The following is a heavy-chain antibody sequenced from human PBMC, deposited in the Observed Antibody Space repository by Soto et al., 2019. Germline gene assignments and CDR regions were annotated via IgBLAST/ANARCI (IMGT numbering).Heavy chain of an antibody. D-gene: IGHD3-10*01. CDR3: ARDHRSLGDYYGMDV. CDR2: IHYTGST. V-gene: IGHV4-31*03. CDR1: GDSISSSGFY. Sequence: QVQLQESGPGLVKPSQTLSLTCSVSGDSISSSGFYWTWIRQHPGKATEWIGYIHYTGSTSYNPSLKSRLAISWDASKNQFSLSLGSVTSADTAVYYCARDHRSLGDYYGMDVWGQGTTVTVSS. J-gene: IGHJ6*02.